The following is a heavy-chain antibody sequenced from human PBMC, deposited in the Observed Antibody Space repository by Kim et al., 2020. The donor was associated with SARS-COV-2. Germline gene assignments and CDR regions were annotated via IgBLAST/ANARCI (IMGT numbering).Heavy chain of an antibody. J-gene: IGHJ5*02. D-gene: IGHD6-13*01. CDR3: GRLVSQYSRWFDP. Sequence: SETLSLTCAVFGGSVSSTNWWTWVRQPPGKGLEWIGQISYSGSTNYNPSLKSRVTISVDTSYNHFSLRLTSVTAADTAVYYCGRLVSQYSRWFDPWGQGTLVTVSS. V-gene: IGHV4-4*02. CDR1: GGSVSSTNW. CDR2: ISYSGST.